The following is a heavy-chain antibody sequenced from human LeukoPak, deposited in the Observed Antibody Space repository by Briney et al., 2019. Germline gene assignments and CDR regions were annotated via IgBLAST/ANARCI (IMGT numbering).Heavy chain of an antibody. J-gene: IGHJ4*02. CDR3: WRPHCSNSVCSSSRVDF. D-gene: IGHD2-8*01. V-gene: IGHV4-39*01. Sequence: SEPLSLTCTVSGGSMTSNNYYWGWIRQPPGKGLEWIGNIHYSGSTYYSPSLKNRVTISVDTSKNQFSLRLKSVTAADTAVYYCWRPHCSNSVCSSSRVDFWGQGTLVTVSS. CDR1: GGSMTSNNYY. CDR2: IHYSGST.